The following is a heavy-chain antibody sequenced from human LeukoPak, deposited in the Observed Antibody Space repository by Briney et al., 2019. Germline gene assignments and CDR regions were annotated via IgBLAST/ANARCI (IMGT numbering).Heavy chain of an antibody. Sequence: ASVKVSCKASGYSFTSNYIHWVRQAPGQGLEWMGMIYPRDGSTSYAQKFQGRVTVTGDTSTSTVHMELSGLRSEDTAVYYCAKQLGYCSDGSCYFPYWGQGTLVTVSS. D-gene: IGHD2-15*01. CDR1: GYSFTSNY. CDR2: IYPRDGST. J-gene: IGHJ4*02. CDR3: AKQLGYCSDGSCYFPY. V-gene: IGHV1-46*01.